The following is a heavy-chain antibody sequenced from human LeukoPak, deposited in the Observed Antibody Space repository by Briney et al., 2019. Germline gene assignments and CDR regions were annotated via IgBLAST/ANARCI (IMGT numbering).Heavy chain of an antibody. D-gene: IGHD6-6*01. V-gene: IGHV4-34*01. Sequence: SETLSLTCAVYGGSFSGYYWSWLRQPPGKGLEWIGEINHSGSTNYNPSLKSRVTISVDTSKNQFSLKLSSVTAADTAVYYCARRRYSSSAGNDYWGQGTLVTVSS. CDR2: INHSGST. CDR3: ARRRYSSSAGNDY. CDR1: GGSFSGYY. J-gene: IGHJ4*02.